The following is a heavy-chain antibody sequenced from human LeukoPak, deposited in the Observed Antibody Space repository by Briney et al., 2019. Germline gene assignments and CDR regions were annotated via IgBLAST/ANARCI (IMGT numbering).Heavy chain of an antibody. CDR1: GFSFSTST. J-gene: IGHJ4*02. Sequence: GGSLRLSCAASGFSFSTSTMNWVRQAPGKGLEWISSIGKTSRDMYYADSVRGRFTLSRDNAKNSLFLLMNSLRVEDTSVYYCVRGDNRDYWGQGTLVTVSS. V-gene: IGHV3-21*01. D-gene: IGHD1-14*01. CDR3: VRGDNRDY. CDR2: IGKTSRDM.